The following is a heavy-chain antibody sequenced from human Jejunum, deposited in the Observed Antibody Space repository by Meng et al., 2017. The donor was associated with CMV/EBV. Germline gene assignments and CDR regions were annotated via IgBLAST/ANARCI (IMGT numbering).Heavy chain of an antibody. Sequence: ASGLTFSNYAMHWVRQAPGKGLEFVSAISSDGVNTYYASSVKGRFTISRDNSKNTMSLQMVSLRAEDMALYYCARDRGRWLQFTPDSWGQGTLVTVS. V-gene: IGHV3-64*01. CDR1: GLTFSNYA. CDR3: ARDRGRWLQFTPDS. CDR2: ISSDGVNT. D-gene: IGHD5-24*01. J-gene: IGHJ4*02.